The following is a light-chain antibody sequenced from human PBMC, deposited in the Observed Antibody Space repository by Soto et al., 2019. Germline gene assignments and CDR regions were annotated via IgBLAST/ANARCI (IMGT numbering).Light chain of an antibody. CDR2: DVT. CDR3: SSYTSSNTLSV. Sequence: ALTQPASVSGSPGQSITISCTGTSSDVGGYIYVSWYQQHPGKAPRLMIYDVTNRPSGISNRFSGSKSGNTASLTISGLQAEDEADYFCSSYTSSNTLSVFGTGTKVTVL. V-gene: IGLV2-14*01. CDR1: SSDVGGYIY. J-gene: IGLJ1*01.